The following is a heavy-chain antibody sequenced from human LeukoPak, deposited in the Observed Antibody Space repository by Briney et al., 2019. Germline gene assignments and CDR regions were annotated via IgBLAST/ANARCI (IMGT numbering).Heavy chain of an antibody. D-gene: IGHD6-13*01. V-gene: IGHV3-23*01. CDR3: AKQSAGSAAWYSLHYDF. CDR2: VDGGGGGT. CDR1: GFTLSSYA. Sequence: PGGSLRLSCAASGFTLSSYAMTWVRQAPGRGLEWFSSVDGGGGGTYYADSAKGRFTISRDNSKDTLYLQMNGLRAEDTAVYFCAKQSAGSAAWYSLHYDFWGQGTLVTVSS. J-gene: IGHJ4*02.